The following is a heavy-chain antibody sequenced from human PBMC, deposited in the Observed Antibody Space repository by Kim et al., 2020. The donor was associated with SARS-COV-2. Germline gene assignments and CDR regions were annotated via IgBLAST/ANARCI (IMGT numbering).Heavy chain of an antibody. J-gene: IGHJ3*01. V-gene: IGHV4-59*08. CDR2: GIT. D-gene: IGHD3-16*01. CDR3: ARRWGGAFDC. Sequence: GITNYNTSLKILVTISEDTCKNQFALKLSSVTAADTAVYYCARRWGGAFDCWSQGTMPAVSS.